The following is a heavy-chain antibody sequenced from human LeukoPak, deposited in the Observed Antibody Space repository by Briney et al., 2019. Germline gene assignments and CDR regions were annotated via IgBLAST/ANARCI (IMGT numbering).Heavy chain of an antibody. J-gene: IGHJ4*02. Sequence: GGSLRLSCAASGFTVISNYMTWVRQAPGKGLEWVSVIFSGGSKYYADSVKGRFTISRDNSKNILYLQMNSLRAEDTAMYYCVRDPYGDRWGYFDYWGQGTLVTVSS. CDR3: VRDPYGDRWGYFDY. CDR1: GFTVISNY. V-gene: IGHV3-53*01. D-gene: IGHD4-17*01. CDR2: IFSGGSK.